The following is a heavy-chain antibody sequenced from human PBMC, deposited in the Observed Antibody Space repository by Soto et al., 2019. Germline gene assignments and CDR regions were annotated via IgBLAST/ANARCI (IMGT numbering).Heavy chain of an antibody. J-gene: IGHJ4*02. V-gene: IGHV5-51*01. CDR3: ARRSAAAGTSGPFDY. D-gene: IGHD6-13*01. Sequence: GESLKISCXGSGYSFTSYWIGWVRQMPGKGLEWMGIIYPGDSDTRYSPSFQGQVTISADKSISTAYLQWSSLKASDTAMYYCARRSAAAGTSGPFDYWGQGTLVTVSS. CDR1: GYSFTSYW. CDR2: IYPGDSDT.